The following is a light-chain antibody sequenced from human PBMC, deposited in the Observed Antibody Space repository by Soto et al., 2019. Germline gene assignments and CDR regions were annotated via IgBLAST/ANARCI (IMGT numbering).Light chain of an antibody. CDR3: QQLIRFPTK. V-gene: IGKV1-9*01. CDR1: QGISNS. J-gene: IGKJ1*01. CDR2: LAS. Sequence: IQLTQSPSSLSASVGDRVTITCRASQGISNSLAWYQQKPGKAPKLLMYLASTLQSGVPPRFSGTGSGTNFTLTISSLQPEDFATYYCQQLIRFPTKFGQGTKVDI.